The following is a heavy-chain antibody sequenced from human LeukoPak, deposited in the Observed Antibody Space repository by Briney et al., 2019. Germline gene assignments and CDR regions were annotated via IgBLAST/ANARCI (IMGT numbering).Heavy chain of an antibody. D-gene: IGHD3-10*01. CDR3: ARGSGVYYGSGSYYYYYYYYMDV. CDR1: GYTFTSYA. CDR2: INTNTGNP. Sequence: ASVKVSCKASGYTFTSYAMNWVRQAPGQGLEWMGWINTNTGNPTYAQGFTGRFVFSLDTSVSTAYLQISSLKAEDTAVYYCARGSGVYYGSGSYYYYYYYYMDVWGKGTTVTVSS. J-gene: IGHJ6*03. V-gene: IGHV7-4-1*02.